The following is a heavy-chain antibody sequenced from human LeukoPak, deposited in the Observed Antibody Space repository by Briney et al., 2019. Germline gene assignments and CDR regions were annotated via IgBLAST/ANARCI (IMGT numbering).Heavy chain of an antibody. D-gene: IGHD3-16*01. J-gene: IGHJ3*02. CDR2: IYYSGST. CDR3: ARDRPKGGGKSAFDI. V-gene: IGHV4-39*07. CDR1: GGSISSSSYY. Sequence: SETLSLTCTVSGGSISSSSYYWGWIRQPPGKGLEWIGSIYYSGSTYYNPSLKSRVTISVDTSKNQFSLELSSVTAADTAVYYCARDRPKGGGKSAFDIWGQGTMVTVSS.